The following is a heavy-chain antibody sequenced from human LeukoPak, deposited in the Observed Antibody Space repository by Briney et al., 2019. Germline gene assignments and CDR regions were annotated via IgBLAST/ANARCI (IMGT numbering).Heavy chain of an antibody. CDR3: AELGITMIGGV. Sequence: GGSLRLSCATSGFTFSSYGINWVRQAPGRGLEWVSYISSSGSTIYYADSVKGRFTISRDNAKNSLYLQMNSLRAEDTAVYYCAELGITMIGGVWGKGTTVTISS. CDR2: ISSSGSTI. J-gene: IGHJ6*04. CDR1: GFTFSSYG. D-gene: IGHD3-10*02. V-gene: IGHV3-48*03.